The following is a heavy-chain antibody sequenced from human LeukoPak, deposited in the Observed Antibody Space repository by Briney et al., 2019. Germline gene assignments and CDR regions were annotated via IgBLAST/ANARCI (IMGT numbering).Heavy chain of an antibody. Sequence: ASVKVSCKASGYTFTSYGISWVRQAPGQGREWMGWISAYNGNTNYAQKFQGRVTMTRDMSTSTVYMELSSLRSEDTAVYYCARESIAVAGTSYYYYMDVWGKGTTVTVSS. V-gene: IGHV1-18*01. CDR2: ISAYNGNT. CDR1: GYTFTSYG. D-gene: IGHD6-19*01. J-gene: IGHJ6*03. CDR3: ARESIAVAGTSYYYYMDV.